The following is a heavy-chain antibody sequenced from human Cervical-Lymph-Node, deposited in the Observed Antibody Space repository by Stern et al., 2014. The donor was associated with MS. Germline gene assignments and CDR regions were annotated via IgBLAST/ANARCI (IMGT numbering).Heavy chain of an antibody. CDR2: ISSNGTVI. D-gene: IGHD1-26*01. V-gene: IGHV3-11*01. CDR1: GFNFSAYY. Sequence: QVQLMQSGGDLVKPGGSLRLSCAASGFNFSAYYMNWIRQAPGKGLEWLSYISSNGTVIYYADSVKGRFIISRDNAKQSLYLQMNRLRAEDTAVYYCARGLPSFWGQGSLVTVS. J-gene: IGHJ4*02. CDR3: ARGLPSF.